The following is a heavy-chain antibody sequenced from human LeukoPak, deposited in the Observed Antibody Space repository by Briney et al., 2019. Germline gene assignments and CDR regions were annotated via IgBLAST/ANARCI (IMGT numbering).Heavy chain of an antibody. CDR3: VRSLDY. V-gene: IGHV3-23*01. CDR1: GFPFSTYA. CDR2: ITGSGGFT. J-gene: IGHJ4*02. Sequence: GGSLRPPCAASGFPFSTYAMNWVRQAPGKGLEWVSVITGSGGFTQYADSVKGRFTISRDNSKNTVYLQMNSLRVEDTALYYCVRSLDYWGQGTLVTVSS.